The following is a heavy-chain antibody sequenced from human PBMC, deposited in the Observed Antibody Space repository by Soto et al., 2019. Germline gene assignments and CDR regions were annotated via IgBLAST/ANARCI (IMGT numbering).Heavy chain of an antibody. D-gene: IGHD2-2*01. CDR1: EYTFTAFY. V-gene: IGHV1-2*04. CDR3: AIGFVPAPSNFDS. Sequence: ASVKVSCKASEYTFTAFYIHWVRQAPGQGLEWMGWINPHGGATNYAQKFQGWVTMTRDTSISTAYMELSRLKSDDRAVYYCAIGFVPAPSNFDSWGQGTLVTVSS. CDR2: INPHGGAT. J-gene: IGHJ4*02.